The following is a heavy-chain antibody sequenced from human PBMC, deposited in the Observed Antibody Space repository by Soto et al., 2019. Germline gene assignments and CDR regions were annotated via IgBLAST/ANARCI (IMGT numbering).Heavy chain of an antibody. D-gene: IGHD2-8*02. CDR3: AKATATGGGAFDI. J-gene: IGHJ3*02. CDR1: EFFCSSYD. V-gene: IGHV3-23*01. Sequence: GGSLRLSCAASEFFCSSYDMSWVRQAPGKGLEWVSTILVDGRTFYVDSVKGRFTISRDSSQNTVYLQMNSLTVGDTALYYCAKATATGGGAFDICGQGTMVTVSS. CDR2: ILVDGRT.